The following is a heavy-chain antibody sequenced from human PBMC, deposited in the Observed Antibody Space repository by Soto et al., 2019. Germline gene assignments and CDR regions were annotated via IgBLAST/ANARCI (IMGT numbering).Heavy chain of an antibody. CDR2: IYHTGNT. CDR1: GGSISSSNW. CDR3: TRGSGGYYYTDGMDV. D-gene: IGHD3-10*01. V-gene: IGHV4-4*02. J-gene: IGHJ6*02. Sequence: QVQLQESGPGLVKPSGTLSLTCAVSGGSISSSNWWTWVRQPPGKGLEWIGDIYHTGNTNYNPSLRRRGTISIDKAKNQFSLKLSSVTAADTAVYYCTRGSGGYYYTDGMDVWGQGTTVTVSS.